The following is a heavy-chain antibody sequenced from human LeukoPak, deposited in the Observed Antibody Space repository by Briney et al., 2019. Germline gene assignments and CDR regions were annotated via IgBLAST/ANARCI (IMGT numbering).Heavy chain of an antibody. Sequence: PSETLSLTCAVFGGSFSGHYWSWVRQAPGKGLEWVANIKEDGSEKYYVDSVKGRFTISRDNAKNSLYLQMNSLRAEDTAVYYCARAGVLWFGESKFDYWGQGTQVTVSS. CDR1: GGSFSGHY. J-gene: IGHJ4*02. V-gene: IGHV3-7*03. D-gene: IGHD3-10*01. CDR2: IKEDGSEK. CDR3: ARAGVLWFGESKFDY.